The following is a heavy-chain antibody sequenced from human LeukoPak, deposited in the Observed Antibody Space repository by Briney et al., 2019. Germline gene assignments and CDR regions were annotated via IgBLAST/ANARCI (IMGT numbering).Heavy chain of an antibody. CDR2: TYSGGRT. J-gene: IGHJ6*03. CDR3: ARVLSGRGSLYDYYYYMDV. Sequence: GGSLRLSCAASGFTFSSYAMSWVRQAPGKGLEWVSVTYSGGRTYYADSVKGRFTISRDISKNTLYLQMNSLRAEDTAVYYCARVLSGRGSLYDYYYYMDVWGEGTTVTISS. CDR1: GFTFSSYA. V-gene: IGHV3-53*01. D-gene: IGHD3-10*01.